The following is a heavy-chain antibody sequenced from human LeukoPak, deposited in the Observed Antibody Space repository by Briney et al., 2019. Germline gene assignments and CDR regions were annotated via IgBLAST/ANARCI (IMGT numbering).Heavy chain of an antibody. V-gene: IGHV4-59*08. CDR3: ARLGRITPLLGYCSGGSCYGDDAFDI. CDR1: GGSISSYY. Sequence: PSETLSLTCTVSGGSISSYYWSWIRQPAGKGLEWIGYIYYSGSTNYNPSLKSRVTISVDTSKNQFSLKLSSVTAADTAVYYCARLGRITPLLGYCSGGSCYGDDAFDIWGQGTMVTVSS. D-gene: IGHD2-15*01. J-gene: IGHJ3*02. CDR2: IYYSGST.